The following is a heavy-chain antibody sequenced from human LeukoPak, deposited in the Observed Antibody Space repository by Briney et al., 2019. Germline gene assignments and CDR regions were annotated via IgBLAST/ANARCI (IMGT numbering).Heavy chain of an antibody. CDR2: IYYRGST. Sequence: SETLSLTCTVSGGSISSSSYYWDWIRQPPGKGLEWVASIYYRGSTYYNPSLKSRVTISVDTSKNQFSLKLTSVTAADTAVYYCAYSSGYQQHWGQGTLVTVSS. J-gene: IGHJ1*01. CDR3: AYSSGYQQH. D-gene: IGHD3-22*01. V-gene: IGHV4-39*01. CDR1: GGSISSSSYY.